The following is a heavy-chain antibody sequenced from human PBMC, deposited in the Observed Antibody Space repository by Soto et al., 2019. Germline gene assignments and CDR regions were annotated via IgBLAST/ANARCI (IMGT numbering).Heavy chain of an antibody. CDR2: ISSSSSYT. D-gene: IGHD3-22*01. Sequence: GGSLRLSCAASGFTFSDYYMSWIRQAPGKGLEWVSYISSSSSYTNYADSVKGRFTISRDNAKNSLYLQMNSLRAEDTAVYYCARTSITMIVVVDYGMDVWGQGTTVTVSS. V-gene: IGHV3-11*06. CDR1: GFTFSDYY. CDR3: ARTSITMIVVVDYGMDV. J-gene: IGHJ6*02.